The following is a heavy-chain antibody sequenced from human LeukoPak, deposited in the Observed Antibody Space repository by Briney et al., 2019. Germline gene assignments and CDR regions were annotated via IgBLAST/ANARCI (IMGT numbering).Heavy chain of an antibody. Sequence: GGSLRLSCAASGFTFSSYAMSWVRQAPGKGLEWVSAISGSGGSTYYADSVKGRFTISRDNSKNTLYLQMNSLGAEDTAVYYCAKDGILWFGELSLDYWDQGTLVTVSS. D-gene: IGHD3-10*01. CDR3: AKDGILWFGELSLDY. V-gene: IGHV3-23*01. CDR1: GFTFSSYA. J-gene: IGHJ4*02. CDR2: ISGSGGST.